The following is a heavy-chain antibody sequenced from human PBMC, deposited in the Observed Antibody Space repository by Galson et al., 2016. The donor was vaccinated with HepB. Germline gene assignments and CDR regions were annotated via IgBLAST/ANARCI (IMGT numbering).Heavy chain of an antibody. CDR1: GGSISSSSYY. Sequence: ETLSLTCTVSGGSISSSSYYWDWIRQPPGKGLEWIGSIYYSGSTYYNPSLKSRVTISVDTSKNQFSLKLSSVTAADTAVYYCAGDGRYADTWDLSDYWGQGTPVTVSS. V-gene: IGHV4-39*01. D-gene: IGHD2-2*01. CDR2: IYYSGST. CDR3: AGDGRYADTWDLSDY. J-gene: IGHJ4*02.